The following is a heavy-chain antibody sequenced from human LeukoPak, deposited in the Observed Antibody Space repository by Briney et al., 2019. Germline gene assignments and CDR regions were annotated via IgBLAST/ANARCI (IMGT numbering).Heavy chain of an antibody. Sequence: KPGGSLRLSCAASGFTFSDYYMSWIRQAPGKGLERVSYISSSGSTIYYADSVKGRFTISRDNAKNSLYLQMNSLRAEDTAVYYCARWTYERIQFGEDVWGKGTTVTVSS. D-gene: IGHD3-3*01. J-gene: IGHJ6*04. CDR2: ISSSGSTI. CDR1: GFTFSDYY. CDR3: ARWTYERIQFGEDV. V-gene: IGHV3-11*04.